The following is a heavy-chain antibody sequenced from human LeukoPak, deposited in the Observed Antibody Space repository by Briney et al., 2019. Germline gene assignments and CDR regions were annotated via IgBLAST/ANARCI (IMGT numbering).Heavy chain of an antibody. J-gene: IGHJ4*02. CDR1: GYSFTSYG. CDR2: ISAYNGNT. D-gene: IGHD3-10*01. Sequence: ASVKVSCKASGYSFTSYGISWVRQAPGQGLEWMGWISAYNGNTNYAQKLQGRVTMTRDTSTSTAYMELSSLRSEDTAVYYCARNNRGGDYWGQGTLVTVSS. CDR3: ARNNRGGDY. V-gene: IGHV1-18*01.